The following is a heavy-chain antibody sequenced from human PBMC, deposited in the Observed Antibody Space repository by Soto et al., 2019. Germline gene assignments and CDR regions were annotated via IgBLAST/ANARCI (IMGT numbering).Heavy chain of an antibody. CDR3: ARARLGGSYYYDGVDV. V-gene: IGHV1-2*02. CDR1: GYIFSDYY. CDR2: INPKSGGT. J-gene: IGHJ6*02. D-gene: IGHD2-15*01. Sequence: ASVKVSCKASGYIFSDYYMYWVRQAPGQGLDWMGGINPKSGGTNYAQKFQGRVTMTRDTSMSTAYMELSSLRYDDTAVYYCARARLGGSYYYDGVDVWGQGTAVTVSS.